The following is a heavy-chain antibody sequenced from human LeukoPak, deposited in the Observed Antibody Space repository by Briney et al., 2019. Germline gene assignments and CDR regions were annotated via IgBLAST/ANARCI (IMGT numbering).Heavy chain of an antibody. Sequence: PSETLSLTCTVSGVSISSTAYFWGWIRQPPGKGLEWIGSILYSGSTYNNPSFMSRVTTSVDTSKNQFSLKLSSVTAADTAVYYCARTGFVGVSDHDAFDIWGRGTAVTVSS. V-gene: IGHV4-39*01. D-gene: IGHD3-16*01. J-gene: IGHJ3*02. CDR1: GVSISSTAYF. CDR3: ARTGFVGVSDHDAFDI. CDR2: ILYSGST.